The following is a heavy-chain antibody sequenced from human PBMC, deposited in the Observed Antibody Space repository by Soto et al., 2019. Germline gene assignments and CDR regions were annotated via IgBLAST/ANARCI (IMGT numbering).Heavy chain of an antibody. J-gene: IGHJ4*02. CDR1: GFTFSNYW. D-gene: IGHD6-13*01. V-gene: IGHV3-74*01. CDR2: INSDGSST. CDR3: ARTRSAAGGDLDY. Sequence: EVQLVESGGGLVQPGGSLRLSCAASGFTFSNYWMHWVRQAPGKGLVWVSRINSDGSSTSYADSVKGRFTISRDNAKNTLHLQMNSLRADDTAVYYFARTRSAAGGDLDYWGQGTLVTVSS.